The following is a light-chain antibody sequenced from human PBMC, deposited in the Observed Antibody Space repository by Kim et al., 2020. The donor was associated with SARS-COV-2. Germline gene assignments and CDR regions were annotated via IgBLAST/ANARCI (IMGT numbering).Light chain of an antibody. CDR2: DVS. J-gene: IGLJ3*02. Sequence: GQSITISCTGTSSDVGGYNYVSWYQHHPGKAPKLMVYDVSNRPSGVSNRFSGSKSGNTASLTISGLQAEDEAYYYCSSYTSSSTLVFGGGTQLTVL. CDR1: SSDVGGYNY. CDR3: SSYTSSSTLV. V-gene: IGLV2-14*03.